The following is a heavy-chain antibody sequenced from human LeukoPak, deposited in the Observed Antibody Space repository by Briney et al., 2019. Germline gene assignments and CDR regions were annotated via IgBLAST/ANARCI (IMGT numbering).Heavy chain of an antibody. Sequence: SETLSLTCAVYGGSFSGYYWSWIRQPQGKGLEWIGEINHSGSTNYNPSLKSRVTISVDTSKNQFSLKLSSVTAADTAVYYCARLPYYDFWSGYSDAFDIWGQGTMVTVSS. CDR3: ARLPYYDFWSGYSDAFDI. V-gene: IGHV4-34*01. D-gene: IGHD3-3*01. CDR2: INHSGST. J-gene: IGHJ3*02. CDR1: GGSFSGYY.